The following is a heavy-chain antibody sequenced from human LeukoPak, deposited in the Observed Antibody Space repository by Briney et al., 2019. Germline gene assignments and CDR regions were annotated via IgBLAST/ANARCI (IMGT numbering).Heavy chain of an antibody. D-gene: IGHD1-20*01. CDR3: AKDIEGLDNWNAEDAFDI. V-gene: IGHV3-48*01. CDR2: ISSSSSTI. J-gene: IGHJ3*02. Sequence: PGGSLRLSCAASGFTFSSNSMNWVRQAPGKGLEWVSYISSSSSTIYYADSVKGRFTISRDNAKNSLYLQMNSLRAEDTALYYCAKDIEGLDNWNAEDAFDIWGQGTMVTVSS. CDR1: GFTFSSNS.